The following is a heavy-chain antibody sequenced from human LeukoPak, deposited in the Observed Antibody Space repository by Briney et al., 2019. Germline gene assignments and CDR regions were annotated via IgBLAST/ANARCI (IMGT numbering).Heavy chain of an antibody. D-gene: IGHD3-16*01. CDR2: ISGSGDTT. Sequence: GGSLRLSCAASGFTSSSFAMNWVRQAPGKGLEWVSIISGSGDTTHYTDSVKGRFTVSRDNSENTLYLQMNSLRVEDTAVYYCARAPKGGVQAYWGQGTLVTVSS. V-gene: IGHV3-23*01. J-gene: IGHJ4*02. CDR1: GFTSSSFA. CDR3: ARAPKGGVQAY.